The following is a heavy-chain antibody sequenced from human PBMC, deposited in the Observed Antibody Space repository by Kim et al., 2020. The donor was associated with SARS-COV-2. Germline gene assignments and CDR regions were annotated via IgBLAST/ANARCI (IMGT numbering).Heavy chain of an antibody. CDR3: ARGSLKITPGTNWFDP. CDR1: GGSFSGYY. D-gene: IGHD1-1*01. CDR2: INHSGST. J-gene: IGHJ5*02. V-gene: IGHV4-34*01. Sequence: SETLSLTCAVYGGSFSGYYWSWIRQPPGKGLEWIGEINHSGSTNYNPSLKSRVTISVDTSKNQFSLKLSSVTAADTAVYYCARGSLKITPGTNWFDPWGQGTLVTVSS.